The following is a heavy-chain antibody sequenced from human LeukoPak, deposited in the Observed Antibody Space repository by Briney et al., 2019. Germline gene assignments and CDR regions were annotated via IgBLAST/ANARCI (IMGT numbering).Heavy chain of an antibody. D-gene: IGHD6-13*01. Sequence: GGSLRLSCLASGFTFSNSWMTWVRQAPGRGLEWVANIKEDGSDKQYVDSVRGRFTISRDNAKNSVSLQMNSLRAEDTAVYYCARQAAAGTPFDYWGQGTLVTVSS. CDR3: ARQAAAGTPFDY. J-gene: IGHJ4*02. CDR2: IKEDGSDK. CDR1: GFTFSNSW. V-gene: IGHV3-7*01.